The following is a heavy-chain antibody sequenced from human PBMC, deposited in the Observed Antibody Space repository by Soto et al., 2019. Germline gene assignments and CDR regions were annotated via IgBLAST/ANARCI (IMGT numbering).Heavy chain of an antibody. CDR1: GDSVTSHY. J-gene: IGHJ6*03. D-gene: IGHD6-6*01. CDR2: MHYTGFS. V-gene: IGHV4-59*02. CDR3: ARGGVAARPGDYYYMDV. Sequence: SETLSLTCSFSGDSVTSHYLTWIRQSPEKGLEWIGYMHYTGFSHYNPSLKSRLTISVDTSKNQFSLKLSSVTAADTAVYYCARGGVAARPGDYYYMDVWGKGTTVTVSS.